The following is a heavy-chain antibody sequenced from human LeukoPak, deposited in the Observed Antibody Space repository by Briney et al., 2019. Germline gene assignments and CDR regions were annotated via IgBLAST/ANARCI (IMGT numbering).Heavy chain of an antibody. CDR1: GYIFTTHA. D-gene: IGHD3-10*01. CDR3: ARWEFNFDC. J-gene: IGHJ4*02. CDR2: INVGNGNT. V-gene: IGHV1-3*01. Sequence: ASVKVSCKASGYIFTTHAIHWVRQAPGQRLEWMGWINVGNGNTKYSQKFQGRVTITRDTSASTAYMELNSLRSEDTAVYYCARWEFNFDCWGQGTLVTVSS.